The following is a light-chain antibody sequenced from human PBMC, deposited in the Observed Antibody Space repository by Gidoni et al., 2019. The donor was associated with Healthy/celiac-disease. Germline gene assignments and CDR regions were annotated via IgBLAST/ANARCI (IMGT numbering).Light chain of an antibody. V-gene: IGKV1-5*03. CDR3: QQYNSYQYT. J-gene: IGKJ2*01. CDR1: QSISSW. Sequence: DIQLTQSPSTLSASVGDRVTITCRASQSISSWLAWYQQKPGKAPKLLIYKASSLESGVPSRFSGSGPGTEFTLTISSLQPDDFATYYCQQYNSYQYTFXXXTKLEIK. CDR2: KAS.